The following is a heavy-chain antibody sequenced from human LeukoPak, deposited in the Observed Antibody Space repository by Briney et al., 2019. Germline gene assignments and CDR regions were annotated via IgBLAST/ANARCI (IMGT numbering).Heavy chain of an antibody. D-gene: IGHD3-10*01. CDR1: GDSISSYW. J-gene: IGHJ5*02. CDR2: ISGSGGST. V-gene: IGHV3-23*01. CDR3: ARRSTVWFGAGNWFDP. Sequence: GTLSLTCTVSGDSISSYWWSWVRQAPGKGLEWVSAISGSGGSTYYADSVKGRFTISRDNSKNTLYLQMNSLRAEDTAVYYCARRSTVWFGAGNWFDPWGQGTLVTVSS.